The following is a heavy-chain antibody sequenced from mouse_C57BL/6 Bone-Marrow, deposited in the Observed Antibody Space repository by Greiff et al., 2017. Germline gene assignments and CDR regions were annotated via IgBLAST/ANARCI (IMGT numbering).Heavy chain of an antibody. CDR2: ISDGGSYT. J-gene: IGHJ2*01. V-gene: IGHV5-4*01. CDR3: ARDYGNSLFDY. Sequence: EVKLMESGGGLVKPGGSLKLSCAASGFTFSSYAMSWVRQTPEKRLEWVATISDGGSYTYYPDNVKGRFTISRDNAKNNLYLQMSHLKSEDTAMYYCARDYGNSLFDYWGQGTTLTVSS. D-gene: IGHD2-1*01. CDR1: GFTFSSYA.